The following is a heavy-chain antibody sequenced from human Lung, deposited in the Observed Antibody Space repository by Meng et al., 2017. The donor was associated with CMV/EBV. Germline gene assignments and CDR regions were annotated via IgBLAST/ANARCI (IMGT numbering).Heavy chain of an antibody. J-gene: IGHJ6*02. CDR3: ARNPHPVSDFWGGYPINYYYYGMDV. CDR1: GFTFSSYS. V-gene: IGHV3-21*01. D-gene: IGHD3-3*01. CDR2: ISSSSSYI. Sequence: ESLKISCAGSGFTFSSYSLNWVRQAPGKGLEWVSSISSSSSYIYYADSVKGRFTISRDNAKNSLSLQMHSLRAEDTAVYYCARNPHPVSDFWGGYPINYYYYGMDVWGQGTTVTVSS.